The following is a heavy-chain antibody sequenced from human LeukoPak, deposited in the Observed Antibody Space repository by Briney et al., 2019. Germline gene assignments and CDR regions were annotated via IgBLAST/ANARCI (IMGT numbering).Heavy chain of an antibody. Sequence: GGSLRLSCAASGFSFSSYSMKWVRQAPGKGLVWVSRINSDGSSTSYADSVKGRFTISRDNAKNTLYLQMNSLRAEDTAVYYCARNYYDSSGYYFDYWGQGTLVTVSS. J-gene: IGHJ4*02. V-gene: IGHV3-74*01. CDR1: GFSFSSYS. CDR3: ARNYYDSSGYYFDY. D-gene: IGHD3-22*01. CDR2: INSDGSST.